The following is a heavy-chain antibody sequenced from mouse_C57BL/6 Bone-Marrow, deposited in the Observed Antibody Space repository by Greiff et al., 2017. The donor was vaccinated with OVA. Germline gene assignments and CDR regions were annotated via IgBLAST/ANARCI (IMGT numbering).Heavy chain of an antibody. V-gene: IGHV1-26*01. D-gene: IGHD3-2*02. Sequence: EVKLQQSGPELLKPGASVQISCKASGYTFTDYYMNWVKQSHGKRLEWIGAINPNNGGTSYHQQFKDKATLTVNKSSSTAYTELRSLTSEDSAVYYCAKGTQVTDYAMDYWGQGTSVTVSS. J-gene: IGHJ4*01. CDR3: AKGTQVTDYAMDY. CDR2: INPNNGGT. CDR1: GYTFTDYY.